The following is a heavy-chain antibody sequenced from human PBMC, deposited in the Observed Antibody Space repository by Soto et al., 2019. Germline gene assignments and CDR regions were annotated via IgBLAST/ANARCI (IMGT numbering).Heavy chain of an antibody. J-gene: IGHJ4*02. CDR3: AKAWGIDY. V-gene: IGHV3-23*01. CDR1: GFTFSSYT. Sequence: EVQLLESGGGLVEPGGSRRLSCAASGFTFSSYTMSWVRQAPGKGLEWVSTISGSGSSTYSADSVKGRFTISRDNSKNTLYLQMNSRRVEDTGMYYCAKAWGIDYWGQGTLVTVSS. D-gene: IGHD7-27*01. CDR2: ISGSGSST.